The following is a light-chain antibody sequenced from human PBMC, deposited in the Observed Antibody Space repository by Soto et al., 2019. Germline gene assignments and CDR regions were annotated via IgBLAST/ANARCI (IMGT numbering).Light chain of an antibody. CDR2: DAS. J-gene: IGKJ4*01. CDR3: QQYGTSPLT. V-gene: IGKV3-20*01. CDR1: QSVSRNY. Sequence: EIVLTQSPGTLSLSPGDSATLSCRASQSVSRNYLAWYQQKPGQAPRLLIFDASSRATGIPDRFSGSGSETDFTLTISSLEAEDFAVYHCQQYGTSPLTFGGGTKLEIK.